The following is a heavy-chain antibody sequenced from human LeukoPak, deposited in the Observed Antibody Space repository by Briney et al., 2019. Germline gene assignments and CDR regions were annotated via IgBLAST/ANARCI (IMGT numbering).Heavy chain of an antibody. CDR2: INHSGST. D-gene: IGHD3-3*01. CDR1: GGSFSGYY. Sequence: SETLSLTCAVYGGSFSGYYWSWIRQPPGKGLEWIGEINHSGSTNYNPSLKSRVTISVDTSKNQFSLKLSSVTAADTAVYYCARHQGSDYDFWSGYYWFDPWGQGTLVTVSS. V-gene: IGHV4-34*01. CDR3: ARHQGSDYDFWSGYYWFDP. J-gene: IGHJ5*02.